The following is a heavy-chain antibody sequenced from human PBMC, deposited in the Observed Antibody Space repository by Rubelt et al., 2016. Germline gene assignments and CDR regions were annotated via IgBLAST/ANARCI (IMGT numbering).Heavy chain of an antibody. CDR3: ARPLGY. D-gene: IGHD3-16*01. J-gene: IGHJ4*02. CDR2: LNGDGSTT. Sequence: EVQLVESGGGLVQPGGSLRLSCVASGFTFSDYWMHWVRQAPGKGLVWVSRLNGDGSTTTYTDSVKGRFTISRDNAKDTLYLQMNSLRTEDTAVYYCARPLGYWGQGTLVTVSS. V-gene: IGHV3-74*01. CDR1: GFTFSDYW.